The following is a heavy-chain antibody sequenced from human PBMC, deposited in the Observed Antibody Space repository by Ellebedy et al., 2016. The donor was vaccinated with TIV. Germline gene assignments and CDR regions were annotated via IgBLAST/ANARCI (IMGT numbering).Heavy chain of an antibody. CDR2: ISWNSGSI. Sequence: SLKISCAASGFTFDDYAMHWVRQAPGKGLEWVSGISWNSGSIGYADSVKGRFTISRDNAKNSLYLQMNSLRAEDTALYYCAKDLKMGGGVGAFDIWGQGTMVTVSS. CDR3: AKDLKMGGGVGAFDI. J-gene: IGHJ3*02. V-gene: IGHV3-9*01. CDR1: GFTFDDYA. D-gene: IGHD3-16*01.